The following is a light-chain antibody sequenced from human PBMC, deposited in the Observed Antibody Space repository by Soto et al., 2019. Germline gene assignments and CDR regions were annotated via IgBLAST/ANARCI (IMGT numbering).Light chain of an antibody. V-gene: IGLV1-44*01. Sequence: QSVLTQPPSASGTPGRRVTISCSGSSSNIGSDTVNWYHQLPGTAPKLLISNNNQRPSGVPDRFSGSKSGTSASLAISGLQSEDEADYYCAAWDDGLNGVLFGGGTKLTVL. CDR2: NNN. J-gene: IGLJ3*02. CDR1: SSNIGSDT. CDR3: AAWDDGLNGVL.